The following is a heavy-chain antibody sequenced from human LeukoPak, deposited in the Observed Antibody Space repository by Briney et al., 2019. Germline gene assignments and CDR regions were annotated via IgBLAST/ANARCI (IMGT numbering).Heavy chain of an antibody. Sequence: TSETLSLTCTVSGGSISSYYWSWIRQPAGKGLEWIGRIYTSGSTNYNPSLKSRVTMSVDTSKNQFSLKLSSATAADTAVYYCARVTWFGAFDYWGQGTLVTVSS. CDR1: GGSISSYY. J-gene: IGHJ4*02. D-gene: IGHD3-10*01. CDR2: IYTSGST. V-gene: IGHV4-4*07. CDR3: ARVTWFGAFDY.